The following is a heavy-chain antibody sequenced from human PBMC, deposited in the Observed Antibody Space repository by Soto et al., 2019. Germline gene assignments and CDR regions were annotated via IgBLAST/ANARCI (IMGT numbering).Heavy chain of an antibody. J-gene: IGHJ6*02. D-gene: IGHD4-17*01. CDR3: ARGLPGYYGMDV. CDR1: GFTFSSYW. CDR2: IKGDGRRT. Sequence: EVQLVESGGGLVQAGGSLRLSCAASGFTFSSYWIHWVRQAPGKGLVWVSRIKGDGRRTDYADSVKGRFTISRDNAKNTVYLQMNSLRDEDTAVYYCARGLPGYYGMDVWGQGTTVTVSS. V-gene: IGHV3-74*01.